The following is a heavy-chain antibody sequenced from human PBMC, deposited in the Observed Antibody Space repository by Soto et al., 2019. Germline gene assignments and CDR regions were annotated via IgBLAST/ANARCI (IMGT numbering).Heavy chain of an antibody. D-gene: IGHD6-6*01. Sequence: GGSLRLSCTASGFTFGDYAMSWFRQAPGKGLEWVGFIRSKAYGGTTEYAASVKGRFTISRDDSKSIAYLQMNSLKTEDTAVYYCTRDPGIAARPGTPDFWGQGTLVTVSS. CDR2: IRSKAYGGTT. J-gene: IGHJ4*02. V-gene: IGHV3-49*03. CDR3: TRDPGIAARPGTPDF. CDR1: GFTFGDYA.